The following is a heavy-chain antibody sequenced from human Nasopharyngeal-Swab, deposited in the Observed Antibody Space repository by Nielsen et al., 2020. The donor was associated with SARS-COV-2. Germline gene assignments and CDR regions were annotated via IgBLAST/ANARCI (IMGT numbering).Heavy chain of an antibody. CDR1: GFTFSGSA. CDR3: TGSIAGGY. V-gene: IGHV3-73*01. D-gene: IGHD6-13*01. CDR2: IRSKANSYAT. J-gene: IGHJ4*02. Sequence: GESLKISCAASGFTFSGSAMHWVRQASGKGLEWVGRIRSKANSYATAYAASVKGRFTISRDDSKNTAYLQMNSLKTEDTAVYYCTGSIAGGYWGQGTLVTVSS.